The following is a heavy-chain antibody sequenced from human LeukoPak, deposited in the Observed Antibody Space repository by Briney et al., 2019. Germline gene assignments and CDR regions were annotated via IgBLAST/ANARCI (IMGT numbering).Heavy chain of an antibody. CDR2: IYYTGNT. Sequence: PSETLSLTCTVSGGSISSYYWSWIRQPPGKGLGWIGYIYYTGNTNYNPSLKSRVTISLDTSKNQFSLKLSSVTAADTAVYYCASLTIAVAGPRFDYWGQGTLVTVSS. CDR1: GGSISSYY. D-gene: IGHD6-19*01. CDR3: ASLTIAVAGPRFDY. J-gene: IGHJ4*02. V-gene: IGHV4-59*01.